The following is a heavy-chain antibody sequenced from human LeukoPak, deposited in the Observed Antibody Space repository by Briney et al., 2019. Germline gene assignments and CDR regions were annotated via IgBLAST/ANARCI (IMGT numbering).Heavy chain of an antibody. Sequence: KSSETLSLTCAVYGGSFSGYYWSWIRQPPGKGLEWIGEINHSGSTNYNPSLKSRVTISVDKSKNQFSLKLSSVTAADTAVYYCARNPSGYSSGWYSYWGQGTLVTVSS. CDR2: INHSGST. D-gene: IGHD6-19*01. CDR1: GGSFSGYY. CDR3: ARNPSGYSSGWYSY. V-gene: IGHV4-34*01. J-gene: IGHJ4*02.